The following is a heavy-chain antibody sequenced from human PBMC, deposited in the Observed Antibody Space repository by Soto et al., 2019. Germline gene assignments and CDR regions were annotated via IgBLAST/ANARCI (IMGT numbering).Heavy chain of an antibody. V-gene: IGHV1-2*04. D-gene: IGHD6-13*01. J-gene: IGHJ5*02. CDR2: INPNSGGT. CDR3: ARDPVTGIAASTTKGIWFDP. Sequence: ASVKVSCKASGYTFTGYYMHWVRQAPGQGLEWMGWINPNSGGTNYAQKFQGWVTMTRDTSISTAYMELSRLRSDDTAVYYCARDPVTGIAASTTKGIWFDPWGQGTLVTVS. CDR1: GYTFTGYY.